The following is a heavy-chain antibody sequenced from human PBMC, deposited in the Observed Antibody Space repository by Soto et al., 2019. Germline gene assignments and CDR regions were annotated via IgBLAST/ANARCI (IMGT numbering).Heavy chain of an antibody. CDR3: ARDHDGDFDD. J-gene: IGHJ4*02. Sequence: EVQLVESGGGVVRPGGSRRLSCAASGFTLVDYAMTWVRQAPGKGLEWVSGINWKGGSTGYADSVKGRFTISRDNAKNSLYLQMNSLRAEETALYHCARDHDGDFDDWGQGTLVTVSS. V-gene: IGHV3-20*01. D-gene: IGHD4-17*01. CDR2: INWKGGST. CDR1: GFTLVDYA.